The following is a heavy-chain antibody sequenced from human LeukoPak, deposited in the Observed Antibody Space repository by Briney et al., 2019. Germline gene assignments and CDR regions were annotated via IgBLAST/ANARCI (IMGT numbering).Heavy chain of an antibody. D-gene: IGHD3-10*01. CDR2: IHTGNSDS. CDR3: AYSGSYYNPPFQY. J-gene: IGHJ4*02. V-gene: IGHV5-51*01. CDR1: GYFVTHHW. Sequence: GESLKISCKGSGYFVTHHWIGWVRQMPGKGLEWMAIIHTGNSDSKYSPSFQGQVTMSVDKSISTAYLQWSSLKASDTAMYYCAYSGSYYNPPFQYWGQGTLVTVSS.